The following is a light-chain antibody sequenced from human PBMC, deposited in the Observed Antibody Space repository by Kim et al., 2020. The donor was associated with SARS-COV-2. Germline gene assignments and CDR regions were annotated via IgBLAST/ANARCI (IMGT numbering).Light chain of an antibody. CDR3: LQDYNYPFT. CDR1: QVIRSD. V-gene: IGKV1-6*01. J-gene: IGKJ2*01. Sequence: SASVRDSVVITCRASQVIRSDLDWYQQKPGKAPKVLIYVASNLQSGVPSRFSGSGSGTDFTLTISGLQPEDVATYYCLQDYNYPFTFGQGTKLEI. CDR2: VAS.